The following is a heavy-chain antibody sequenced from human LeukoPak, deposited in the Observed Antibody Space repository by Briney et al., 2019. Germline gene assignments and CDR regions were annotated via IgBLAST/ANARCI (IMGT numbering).Heavy chain of an antibody. CDR1: GGSISSGDYY. CDR2: IYYSGST. D-gene: IGHD3-10*01. CDR3: ARDHRRITMVRGVIPPGYYYYGMDV. J-gene: IGHJ6*04. Sequence: PSQTLPLTCTVSGGSISSGDYYWSWIRQPPGKGLEWIGYIYYSGSTYYNPSLKSRVTISVDTSKNQFSLKLSSVTAADTAVYYCARDHRRITMVRGVIPPGYYYYGMDVWGKGTTVTVSS. V-gene: IGHV4-30-4*01.